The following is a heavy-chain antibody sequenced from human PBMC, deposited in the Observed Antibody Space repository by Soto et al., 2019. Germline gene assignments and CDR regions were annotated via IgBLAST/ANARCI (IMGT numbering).Heavy chain of an antibody. J-gene: IGHJ4*02. CDR3: ARGITIVGVSPFDY. Sequence: QVQLVQSGPEVKKPGSSVRVSCKTSGNTFSTYTLSWVRQAPGQRLEWMGTIIPIVGTANYAHRFQGSVTITADKSSSTAYLELNSLTSEDTAVYYCARGITIVGVSPFDYWGQGTLVTVSS. CDR2: IIPIVGTA. CDR1: GNTFSTYT. D-gene: IGHD1-26*01. V-gene: IGHV1-69*08.